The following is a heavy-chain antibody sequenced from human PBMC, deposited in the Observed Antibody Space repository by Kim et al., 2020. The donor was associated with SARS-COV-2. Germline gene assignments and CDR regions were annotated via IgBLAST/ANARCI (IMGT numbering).Heavy chain of an antibody. CDR1: GFPFSLSE. J-gene: IGHJ4*02. CDR3: AREAGAVDDGYFDY. CDR2: ISSRSYVI. V-gene: IGHV3-48*03. D-gene: IGHD5-12*01. Sequence: GGSLRLSCAASGFPFSLSEMNWVRQAPGKGLEWVSYISSRSYVIHYADSVKGRFTISRDNAENSLYLQMNSLRAEDTAVYYCAREAGAVDDGYFDYWGQG.